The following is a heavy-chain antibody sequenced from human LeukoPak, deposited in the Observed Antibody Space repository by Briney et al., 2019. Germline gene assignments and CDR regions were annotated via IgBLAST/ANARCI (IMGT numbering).Heavy chain of an antibody. CDR3: ARGHGGSYYVFDF. D-gene: IGHD1-26*01. J-gene: IGHJ4*02. CDR2: IYYSGST. Sequence: PSETLSLTCTVSGGSISSYYWSWIRQPPGKGLEWIGYIYYSGSTSYNPSLKSRVTISVDTSKNQFSLKLSSVTAADTAVYYCARGHGGSYYVFDFWGQGTLVTVSS. CDR1: GGSISSYY. V-gene: IGHV4-59*01.